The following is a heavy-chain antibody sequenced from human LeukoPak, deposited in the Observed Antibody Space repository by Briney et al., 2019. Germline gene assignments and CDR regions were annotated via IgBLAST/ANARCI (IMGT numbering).Heavy chain of an antibody. J-gene: IGHJ4*02. CDR3: ARLRWLREGLDY. V-gene: IGHV4-34*01. CDR1: GGSFSGYY. D-gene: IGHD5-12*01. Sequence: SETLSLTCAVYGGSFSGYYWSWIRQPPGKGLEWIGEINHSGSTNYNPSLKSRVTISVDTSKSQFSLKLSSVTAADTAVYYCARLRWLREGLDYWGQGTLVTVSS. CDR2: INHSGST.